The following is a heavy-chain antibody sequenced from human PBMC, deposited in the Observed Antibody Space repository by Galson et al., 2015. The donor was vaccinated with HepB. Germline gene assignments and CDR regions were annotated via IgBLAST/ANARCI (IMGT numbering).Heavy chain of an antibody. Sequence: SLRLSCAASGFTFSSYGMHWVRQAPGKGLEWVAVISYDGSNKYYADSVKGRFTISRDNSKNTLYLQMNSLRAEDTAVYYCARVLSGWYDLGAFDIWGQGTMVTVSS. CDR3: ARVLSGWYDLGAFDI. CDR1: GFTFSSYG. J-gene: IGHJ3*02. D-gene: IGHD6-19*01. CDR2: ISYDGSNK. V-gene: IGHV3-30*03.